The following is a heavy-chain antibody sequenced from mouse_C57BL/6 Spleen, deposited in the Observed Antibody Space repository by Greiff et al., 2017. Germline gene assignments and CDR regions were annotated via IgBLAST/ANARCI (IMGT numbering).Heavy chain of an antibody. CDR3: AREGLLTGTWFAY. J-gene: IGHJ3*01. D-gene: IGHD4-1*01. CDR1: GYSITSGYY. V-gene: IGHV3-6*01. CDR2: ISYDGSN. Sequence: EVQLQQSGPGLVKPSQSLSLTCSVTGYSITSGYYWNWIRQFPGNKLEWMGYISYDGSNNYNPSLKNRISITRDTSKNQLFLKLNSVTTEDTATYYCAREGLLTGTWFAYWGQGTLVTVSA.